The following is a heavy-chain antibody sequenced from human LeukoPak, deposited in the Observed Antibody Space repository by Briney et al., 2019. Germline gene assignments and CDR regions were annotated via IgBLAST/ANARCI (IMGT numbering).Heavy chain of an antibody. J-gene: IGHJ6*03. V-gene: IGHV1-8*02. CDR3: AREIAAAGENYYYYMDV. CDR1: GYTFTGYY. CDR2: INPNSGNT. Sequence: ASVKVSCKASGYTFTGYYMHWVRQAPGQGLEWMGWINPNSGNTGYAQKFQGRVTMTRNTSISTAYMELSSLRSEDTAVYYCAREIAAAGENYYYYMDVWGKGTTVTISS. D-gene: IGHD6-13*01.